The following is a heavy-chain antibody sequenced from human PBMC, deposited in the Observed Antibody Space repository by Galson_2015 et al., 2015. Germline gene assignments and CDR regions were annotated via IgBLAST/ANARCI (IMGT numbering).Heavy chain of an antibody. CDR3: AREGSGWYGY. V-gene: IGHV4-34*01. CDR2: INHSGST. CDR1: GGSFSGYY. Sequence: TLSLTCAVYGGSFSGYYWSWIRQPPGKGLEWIGEINHSGSTNYNPSLKSRVTISVDTSKNQFSLKLSSVTAADTAVYYCAREGSGWYGYWGQGTLVTVSS. J-gene: IGHJ4*02. D-gene: IGHD6-19*01.